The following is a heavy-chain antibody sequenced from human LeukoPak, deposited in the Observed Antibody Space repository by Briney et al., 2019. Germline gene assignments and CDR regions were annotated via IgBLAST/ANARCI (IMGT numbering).Heavy chain of an antibody. D-gene: IGHD5-24*01. V-gene: IGHV3-33*06. Sequence: GGSLRLSCAASGFTFSSYGMHWVRQAPGKGLEWVAVIWSDGSNKYYADSVKGRFTISRDNSKNTLYLQMNRLRAEDTAVYYCAKAHLGWLQFGAFDIWGQGTMVTVSS. CDR2: IWSDGSNK. CDR3: AKAHLGWLQFGAFDI. J-gene: IGHJ3*02. CDR1: GFTFSSYG.